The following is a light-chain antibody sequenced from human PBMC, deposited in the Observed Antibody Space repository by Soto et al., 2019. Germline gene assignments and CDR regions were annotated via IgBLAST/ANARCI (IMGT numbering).Light chain of an antibody. V-gene: IGKV2-30*01. CDR2: KVS. Sequence: DVVMTQSPLSLPVTLGQPASISCRSSQSLVSTNGNTYLHWFQQRPGQSPRRLIYKVSNRDSGVPDSFSGSGSGTDFTLKISRVEAEDVGVYYCMQGTHLYTFGQGTKLEI. CDR1: QSLVSTNGNTY. J-gene: IGKJ2*01. CDR3: MQGTHLYT.